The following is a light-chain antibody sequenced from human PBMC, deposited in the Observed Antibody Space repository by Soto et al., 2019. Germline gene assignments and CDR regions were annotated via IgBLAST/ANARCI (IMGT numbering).Light chain of an antibody. CDR1: SSDVGGWPH. J-gene: IGLJ2*01. CDR2: EVS. Sequence: QSALTQPASVSASPVQSITISCAGTSSDVGGWPHVSWYQQHPGKAPKLVIYEVSNRPSGVSSRFSGSKSGSTASLTISGLQAEDEADYYCSSYTSSSTLVFGGGTKVTVL. V-gene: IGLV2-14*01. CDR3: SSYTSSSTLV.